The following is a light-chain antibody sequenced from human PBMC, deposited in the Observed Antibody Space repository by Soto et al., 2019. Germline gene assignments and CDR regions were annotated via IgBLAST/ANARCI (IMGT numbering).Light chain of an antibody. V-gene: IGKV3-15*01. Sequence: EIVMTQSPATLSVSPGERATLSCRASQSVSSNLAWYQQKPGQAPRLLIYGASTRATGMPARFSGSGSGTEFTLTISSLQSGDFAGYYCQQYNNWPPYTFGQGTKLEIK. CDR1: QSVSSN. CDR2: GAS. CDR3: QQYNNWPPYT. J-gene: IGKJ2*01.